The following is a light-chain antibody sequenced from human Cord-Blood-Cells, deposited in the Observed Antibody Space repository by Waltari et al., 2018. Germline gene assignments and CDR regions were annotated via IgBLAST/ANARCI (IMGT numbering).Light chain of an antibody. CDR3: NSRDSSGNHP. Sequence: SSELTQDPAVSVALGKTARITCQGVRLINSYASWYQQKPGQAPVLVIYGKTNRPSGIPDRFSGSSSGNTASLTITGAQAEDEADYYCNSRDSSGNHPFGTGTKVTVL. V-gene: IGLV3-19*01. CDR2: GKT. CDR1: RLINSY. J-gene: IGLJ1*01.